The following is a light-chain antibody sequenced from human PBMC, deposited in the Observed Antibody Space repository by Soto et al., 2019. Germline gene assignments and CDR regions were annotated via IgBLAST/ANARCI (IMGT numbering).Light chain of an antibody. CDR2: LGS. Sequence: DIVMTQSPLSLPVTPGEPASISCRSSQSLLHNDGYTFLAWYLQKPGQSPQLLIYLGSNRASGVPDRFSGSGSGTDFTLKISRVEAEDVGVYYCMQALQIPWTFGQGTKVEIK. V-gene: IGKV2-28*01. J-gene: IGKJ1*01. CDR1: QSLLHNDGYTF. CDR3: MQALQIPWT.